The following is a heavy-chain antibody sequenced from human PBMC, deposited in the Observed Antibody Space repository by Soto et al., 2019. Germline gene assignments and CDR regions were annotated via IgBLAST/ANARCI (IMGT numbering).Heavy chain of an antibody. CDR1: GFTFSSYA. V-gene: IGHV3-23*01. CDR2: ISVSGGST. D-gene: IGHD5-12*01. Sequence: GGSLRLSCAASGFTFSSYAMSWVRQAPGKGLEWVSAISVSGGSTYYADSVKGRFTISRDNSKNTLYLQMNSLRAEDTAVYYCAKDRKWLRFSSWFDPWGQGTLVTVSS. J-gene: IGHJ5*02. CDR3: AKDRKWLRFSSWFDP.